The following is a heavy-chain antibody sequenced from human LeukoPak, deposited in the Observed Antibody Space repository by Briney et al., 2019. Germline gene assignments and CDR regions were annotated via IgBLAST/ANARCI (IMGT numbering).Heavy chain of an antibody. V-gene: IGHV3-74*01. J-gene: IGHJ5*02. CDR1: GFPFSGYW. CDR2: IDDDGAGT. CDR3: ARSASGYDA. Sequence: GGSLRLSCAASGFPFSGYWMHGVRQAPGKGRVWVSRIDDDGAGTTYADSVKGRFTISRDNAKNTLYLQMNSLRVEDTAVYYCARSASGYDAWGQGTLVTVSS. D-gene: IGHD5-12*01.